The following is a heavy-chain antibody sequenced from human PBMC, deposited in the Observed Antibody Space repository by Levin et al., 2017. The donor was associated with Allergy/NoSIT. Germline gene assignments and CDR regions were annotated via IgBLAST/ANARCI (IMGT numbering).Heavy chain of an antibody. CDR1: GFTFSSYA. D-gene: IGHD6-13*01. Sequence: PGGSLRLSCAASGFTFSSYAMNWVRQAPGKGLEWVSSISDSGGSTYYADSVKGRFTISRDNSKNTLFLQMTSLRAEDTALYYCAKRLGSWTRFDYWGQGTLVIVSS. J-gene: IGHJ4*02. CDR3: AKRLGSWTRFDY. CDR2: ISDSGGST. V-gene: IGHV3-23*01.